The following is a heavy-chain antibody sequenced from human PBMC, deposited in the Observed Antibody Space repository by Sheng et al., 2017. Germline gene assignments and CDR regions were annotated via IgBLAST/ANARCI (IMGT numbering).Heavy chain of an antibody. D-gene: IGHD3-10*01. CDR2: IYYSGST. CDR1: GGFISSYF. V-gene: IGHV4-59*01. J-gene: IGHJ3*02. CDR3: ARDLGNYYGTTDAFDI. Sequence: QVQLQESGPGLVKPSETLSLTCTVSGGFISSYFWSWVRQPPGKGLEWIGYIYYSGSTNYNPSLKSRVTISEDTSMNQISLELRSVTAADTAVYYCARDLGNYYGTTDAFDIWGQGQWSPSLQ.